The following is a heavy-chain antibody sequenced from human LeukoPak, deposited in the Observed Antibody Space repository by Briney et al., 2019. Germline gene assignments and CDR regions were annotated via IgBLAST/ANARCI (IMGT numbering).Heavy chain of an antibody. CDR3: GKDRGDDGSDF. J-gene: IGHJ4*02. Sequence: PGGSLRLSCAASGFTFSRYGMHWVRQAPGKGLEWVAFIRSDGSYKYYADSVKGRFTISRDNPKNTLYLQMNSLSAQDPPVYYFGKDRGDDGSDFWGQGTLVTVSS. CDR1: GFTFSRYG. CDR2: IRSDGSYK. V-gene: IGHV3-30*02. D-gene: IGHD4-17*01.